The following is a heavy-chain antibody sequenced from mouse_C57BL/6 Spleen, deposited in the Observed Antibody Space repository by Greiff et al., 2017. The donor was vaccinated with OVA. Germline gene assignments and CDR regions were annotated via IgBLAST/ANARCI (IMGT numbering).Heavy chain of an antibody. CDR3: ARRGSSSYCDV. J-gene: IGHJ1*03. V-gene: IGHV1-64*01. D-gene: IGHD1-1*01. Sequence: QVQLQQPGAELVKPGASVKLSCKASGYTFTSYWMHWVKQRPGQGLEWIGMIHPNSGSTNYNEKFKSKATLTVDKSSSTAYMQLSSLTSEDSAVYYCARRGSSSYCDVWGTGTTVTVSS. CDR2: IHPNSGST. CDR1: GYTFTSYW.